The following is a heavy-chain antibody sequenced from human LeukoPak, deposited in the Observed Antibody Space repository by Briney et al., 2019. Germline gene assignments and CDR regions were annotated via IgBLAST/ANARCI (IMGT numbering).Heavy chain of an antibody. D-gene: IGHD3-10*01. CDR3: ARGNYYGSGSYLNWFDP. CDR2: IYYSGST. Sequence: SETLSLTCTVSGGSISSSSYYWGWIRQPPGKGLEWIGSIYYSGSTYYNPSLKSRVTMSVDTSKNQFSLKLSSVTAADTAVYYCARGNYYGSGSYLNWFDPWGQGTLVTVSS. V-gene: IGHV4-39*07. CDR1: GGSISSSSYY. J-gene: IGHJ5*02.